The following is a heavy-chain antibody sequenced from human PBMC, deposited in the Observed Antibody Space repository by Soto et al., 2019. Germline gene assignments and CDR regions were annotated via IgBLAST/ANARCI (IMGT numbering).Heavy chain of an antibody. CDR2: VYWNDDK. CDR3: ARRLHMYYDLLTGSYTHSPGDYFDY. Sequence: SGPTLVNPTQALTMPCTFSGFSLSTSGVGVGWIRQPPGKALEWLGFVYWNDDKYYSPSLKSRLTITKDASKNQVVLTMTNMDPVDTATYYCARRLHMYYDLLTGSYTHSPGDYFDYWGQGTLVTVSS. CDR1: GFSLSTSGVG. J-gene: IGHJ4*02. D-gene: IGHD3-9*01. V-gene: IGHV2-5*01.